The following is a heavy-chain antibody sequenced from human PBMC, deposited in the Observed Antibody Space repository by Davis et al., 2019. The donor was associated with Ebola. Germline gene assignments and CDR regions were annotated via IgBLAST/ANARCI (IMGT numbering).Heavy chain of an antibody. Sequence: ASVKVSCKASGYTFTSYYMHWVRQAPGQGLEWMGWISAYNGNTNYAQKLQGRVTMTTDASTSTAYMELRSLRSDDTAVYYCARAHIRTIFGVVIIDWFDPWGQGTLVTVSS. CDR3: ARAHIRTIFGVVIIDWFDP. J-gene: IGHJ5*02. D-gene: IGHD3-3*01. CDR1: GYTFTSYY. CDR2: ISAYNGNT. V-gene: IGHV1-18*04.